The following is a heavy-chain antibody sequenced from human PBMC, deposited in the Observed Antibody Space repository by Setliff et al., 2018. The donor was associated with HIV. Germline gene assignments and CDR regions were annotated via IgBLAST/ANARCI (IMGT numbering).Heavy chain of an antibody. V-gene: IGHV4-4*07. CDR1: GNSIRDNFF. Sequence: SETLSLTCAVSGNSIRDNFFWGWVRQPPGEGLEWIGRTHASGTTQCEPSLKNRCSMSIDTSKNQFSLKLSSVTAADTAVYYCARGWVRGPIISPGTYFSYGLDVWGQGTPVTVS. CDR3: ARGWVRGPIISPGTYFSYGLDV. D-gene: IGHD3-10*01. CDR2: THASGTT. J-gene: IGHJ6*02.